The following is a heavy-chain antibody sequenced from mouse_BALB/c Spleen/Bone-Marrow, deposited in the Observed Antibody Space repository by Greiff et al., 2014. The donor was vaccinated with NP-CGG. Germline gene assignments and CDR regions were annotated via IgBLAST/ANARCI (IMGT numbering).Heavy chain of an antibody. Sequence: VQRVESGPGLVAPSQSLSITCTVSGFPLTSYGVHWVRQPPGKGLEWLGVIWAGGSTNYNSALMSRLSTSKDNSKSQVFLKMNSLQTDDTAMYYCARDPIYYDYDWYFDVWGAGTTVTVSS. V-gene: IGHV2-9*02. CDR3: ARDPIYYDYDWYFDV. J-gene: IGHJ1*01. CDR2: IWAGGST. CDR1: GFPLTSYG. D-gene: IGHD2-4*01.